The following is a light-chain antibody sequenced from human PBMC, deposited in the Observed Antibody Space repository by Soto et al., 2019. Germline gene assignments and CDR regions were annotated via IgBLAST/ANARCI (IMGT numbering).Light chain of an antibody. CDR1: NSNLGAGYD. V-gene: IGLV1-40*01. Sequence: QSVLTQPPSVSGAPGQRVTISCTGNNSNLGAGYDVHWYQQLPGAAPKLVIFGNRNRPSGVPDRLSGSKSGTSASLAISGLRSEDEADYYCATWDDSLKTYVFGNGTKLTVL. CDR3: ATWDDSLKTYV. CDR2: GNR. J-gene: IGLJ1*01.